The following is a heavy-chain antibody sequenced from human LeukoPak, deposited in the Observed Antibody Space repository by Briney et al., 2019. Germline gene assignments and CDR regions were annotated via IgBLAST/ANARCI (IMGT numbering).Heavy chain of an antibody. J-gene: IGHJ4*02. CDR1: GFTFDDYA. CDR3: AKAPRYGSGSYYQS. D-gene: IGHD3-10*01. Sequence: HSGGSLRLSCAASGFTFDDYAMHWVRQAPGKGLEWVSGISWNSGSIGYADSVKGRFTISRDNAKSSLYLQMNSLRAEDTALYYCAKAPRYGSGSYYQSWGQGTLVTVSS. V-gene: IGHV3-9*01. CDR2: ISWNSGSI.